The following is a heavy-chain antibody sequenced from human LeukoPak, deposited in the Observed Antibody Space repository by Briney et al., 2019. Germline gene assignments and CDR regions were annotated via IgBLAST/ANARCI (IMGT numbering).Heavy chain of an antibody. J-gene: IGHJ4*02. Sequence: PGGSLRLSCAASGFTFSNYGMPSVRHAPGKGLEWVSGINWNGGSTAYADSVKGRFTISRDNAKNSLYLQMNSLRAEDTAVYYCARDFRVGASNFVSWGQGTLVTVSS. V-gene: IGHV3-20*04. CDR3: ARDFRVGASNFVS. D-gene: IGHD1-26*01. CDR1: GFTFSNYG. CDR2: INWNGGST.